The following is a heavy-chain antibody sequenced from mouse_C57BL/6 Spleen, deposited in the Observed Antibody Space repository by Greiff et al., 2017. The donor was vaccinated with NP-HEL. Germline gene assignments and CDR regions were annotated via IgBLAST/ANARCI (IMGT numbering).Heavy chain of an antibody. D-gene: IGHD2-4*01. CDR3: ARYEGYYDYDNWFAY. CDR2: IRNKANGYTT. V-gene: IGHV7-3*01. CDR1: GFTFTDYY. Sequence: EVKVVESGGGLVQPGGSLSLSCAASGFTFTDYYMSWVRQPPGKALEWLGFIRNKANGYTTEYSASLKGRFTISRDNSQSILYLQMNALRAEDSATYYCARYEGYYDYDNWFAYWGQGTLVTVSA. J-gene: IGHJ3*01.